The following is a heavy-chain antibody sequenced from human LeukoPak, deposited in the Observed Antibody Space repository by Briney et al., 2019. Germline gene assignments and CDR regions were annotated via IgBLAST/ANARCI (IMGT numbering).Heavy chain of an antibody. D-gene: IGHD4-17*01. V-gene: IGHV3-74*01. Sequence: GGSLRLSCAASGFAFSSYWMHWVRRPPGRGLVWVSHINPDARTTTYADSVKGRFTISRDNAQNTLYLQMNSLRDEDTAVYYCARVFKDYGDYDGVLFDYWGQGTLVTVSS. J-gene: IGHJ4*02. CDR1: GFAFSSYW. CDR2: INPDARTT. CDR3: ARVFKDYGDYDGVLFDY.